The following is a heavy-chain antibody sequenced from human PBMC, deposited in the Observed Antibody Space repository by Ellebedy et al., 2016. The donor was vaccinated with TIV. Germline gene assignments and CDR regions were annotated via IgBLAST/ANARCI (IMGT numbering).Heavy chain of an antibody. CDR3: ARGRPYYNHDLDV. J-gene: IGHJ6*02. CDR2: IHQSGAT. Sequence: MPSETLSLTCAVYDNYFRGFCWAWIRQPLGGGLEWIAEIHQSGATHSNPSLQSRVTLSVDTSKKQFSLRLSAVTAADTAVYYCARGRPYYNHDLDVWGQGTTVIVSS. V-gene: IGHV4-34*01. CDR1: DNYFRGFC.